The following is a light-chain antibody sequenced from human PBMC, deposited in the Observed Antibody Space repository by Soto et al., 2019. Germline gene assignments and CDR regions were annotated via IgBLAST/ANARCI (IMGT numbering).Light chain of an antibody. V-gene: IGLV1-44*01. CDR3: AAWDDSLNGPG. CDR2: SNN. CDR1: SSNIGSNT. Sequence: QSVLTQPPSASGTPGQRVTISCSGSSSNIGSNTVNWYQQLPGTAPKLLIYSNNQRPSGVPDRFSGSKSGTSASLAISGLQSEDEADYYCAAWDDSLNGPGFGGGTKLIVL. J-gene: IGLJ2*01.